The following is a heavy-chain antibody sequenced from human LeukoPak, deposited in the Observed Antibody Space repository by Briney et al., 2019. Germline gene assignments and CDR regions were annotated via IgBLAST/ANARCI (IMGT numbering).Heavy chain of an antibody. V-gene: IGHV4-61*01. Sequence: SETLSLTCTVSGGSISGGSYYWSWIRQPPGKGLEWIGYIYYSGSTKYNLSLKSRVTISVDTSKNQLSLKLSSVTAADTAVYYCARDRVDTAMDYHDYWGQGTLVTVSS. CDR2: IYYSGST. CDR3: ARDRVDTAMDYHDY. CDR1: GGSISGGSYY. J-gene: IGHJ4*02. D-gene: IGHD5-18*01.